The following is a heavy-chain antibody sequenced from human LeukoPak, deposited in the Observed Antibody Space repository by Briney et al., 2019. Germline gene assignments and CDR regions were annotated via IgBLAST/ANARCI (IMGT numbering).Heavy chain of an antibody. J-gene: IGHJ4*02. CDR3: ARDRERGFDY. CDR1: GYTFNTYG. D-gene: IGHD5-24*01. Sequence: ASVKVSFTASGYTFNTYGISWVRQAPGQGLEWMGWIGTENAYTIYAEKFQGRVTLTTDTSTTTVHMELRSLRSDDTAVYYCARDRERGFDYWGQGSLVTVSS. CDR2: IGTENAYT. V-gene: IGHV1-18*01.